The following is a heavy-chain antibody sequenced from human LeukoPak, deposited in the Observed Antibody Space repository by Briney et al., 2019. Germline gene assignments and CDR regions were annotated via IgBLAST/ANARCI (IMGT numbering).Heavy chain of an antibody. D-gene: IGHD3-10*01. Sequence: GGSLRLSCAASGFTVSSNYMSWVCQAPGKGLEWVSVTFSSGTTFYADSVKGRFTISRDNSENTLYLQMNSLRADDTAVYYCATDYGSGTYYNDNPWGQGTLVTVSS. V-gene: IGHV3-53*01. CDR2: TFSSGTT. J-gene: IGHJ5*02. CDR3: ATDYGSGTYYNDNP. CDR1: GFTVSSNY.